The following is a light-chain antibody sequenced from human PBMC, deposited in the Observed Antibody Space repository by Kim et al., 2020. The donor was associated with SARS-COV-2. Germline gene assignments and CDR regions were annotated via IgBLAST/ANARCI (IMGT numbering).Light chain of an antibody. CDR1: QSVSSN. CDR3: QQYHKWPPT. CDR2: GAS. J-gene: IGKJ3*01. V-gene: IGKV3-15*01. Sequence: EIVMTQSPATLSVSPGERATLSCRASQSVSSNLAWYQQKPGQAPRLLIYGASTRATGIPARFSGSGSGTEFTLTISSLQSEDFAVYYCQQYHKWPPTFGPGTTVDIK.